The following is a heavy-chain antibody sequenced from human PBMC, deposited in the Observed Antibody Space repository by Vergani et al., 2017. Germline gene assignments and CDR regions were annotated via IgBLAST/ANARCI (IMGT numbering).Heavy chain of an antibody. CDR3: ARVVGATKGPPRNWFDP. Sequence: QVQLVQSGAEVKKPGASVKVSCKASGYTFTSYGISWVRQAPGQGLEWMGWISAYNGNTNYAQKLQGRVTMTTDTSTSTADMELRSLRSDDTAVYYCARVVGATKGPPRNWFDPWGQGTLVTVSS. CDR1: GYTFTSYG. CDR2: ISAYNGNT. D-gene: IGHD1-26*01. V-gene: IGHV1-18*01. J-gene: IGHJ5*02.